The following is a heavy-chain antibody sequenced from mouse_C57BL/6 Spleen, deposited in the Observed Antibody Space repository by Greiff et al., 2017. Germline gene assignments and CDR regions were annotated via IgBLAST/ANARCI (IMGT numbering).Heavy chain of an antibody. CDR1: GYTFTSYW. CDR3: ARWYDGYWWYFDV. J-gene: IGHJ1*03. Sequence: QVQLQQPGAELVRPGSSVKLSCKASGYTFTSYWMHWVKQRPIQGLEWIGNIDPSDSETHYNQKFKDKATLTVDKSSSTAYMQLSSLSSEDSAVYYCARWYDGYWWYFDVWGTGTTVTVSS. V-gene: IGHV1-52*01. D-gene: IGHD2-3*01. CDR2: IDPSDSET.